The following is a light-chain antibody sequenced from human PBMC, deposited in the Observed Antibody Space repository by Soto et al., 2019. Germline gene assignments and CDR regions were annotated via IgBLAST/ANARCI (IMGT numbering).Light chain of an antibody. V-gene: IGKV3-20*01. CDR3: QQYGSSRWT. J-gene: IGKJ1*01. CDR1: QSVSSSY. CDR2: GAS. Sequence: EIVLTPAAGSLSLSPGERATLSCRASQSVSSSYLAWYQQKPGQAPRLLIYGASSRATGIPDRFSGSGSGTDFTLTISRLEPEDFAVYYCQQYGSSRWTFGQGPKVDIK.